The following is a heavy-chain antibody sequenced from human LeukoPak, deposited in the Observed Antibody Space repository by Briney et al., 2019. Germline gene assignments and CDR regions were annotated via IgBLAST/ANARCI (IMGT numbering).Heavy chain of an antibody. CDR2: ISGSGGST. CDR1: GFTFSSYA. V-gene: IGHV3-23*01. CDR3: AKDNRRKVLRFLEWLLLPYFDY. J-gene: IGHJ4*02. D-gene: IGHD3-3*01. Sequence: GGSLRLSCAASGFTFSSYAMSWVRQAPGKGLEWVSAISGSGGSTYYADSVKGRFTISRDNSKSTLYLQMNSLRAEDTAVYYCAKDNRRKVLRFLEWLLLPYFDYWGQGTLVTVSS.